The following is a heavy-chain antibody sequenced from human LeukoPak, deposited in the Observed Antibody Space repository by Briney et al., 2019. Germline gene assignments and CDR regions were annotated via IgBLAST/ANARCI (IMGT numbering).Heavy chain of an antibody. D-gene: IGHD3-3*01. CDR3: AKTSIFGVVTIGPHDAFDI. CDR2: ISGSGGST. V-gene: IGHV3-23*01. CDR1: GFTFSSYA. Sequence: GGSLRLSCAASGFTFSSYAMSWVRQAPGKGLEWVSAISGSGGSTYYADSVKGRFTISRDNSKNTLYLQMNSPRAEDTAVYYCAKTSIFGVVTIGPHDAFDIWGQGTMVTVSS. J-gene: IGHJ3*02.